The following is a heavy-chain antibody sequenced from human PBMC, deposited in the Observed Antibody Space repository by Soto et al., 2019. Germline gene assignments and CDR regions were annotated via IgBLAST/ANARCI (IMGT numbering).Heavy chain of an antibody. J-gene: IGHJ3*02. D-gene: IGHD1-20*01. CDR1: GFTFSSYS. CDR3: ARAEGISPFAFDI. Sequence: EVQLVESGGGLVQPGGSLRLSCAASGFTFSSYSMNWVRQAPGKGLEWVSYISSSSSTIYYADSVKGRFTISRDNAKNSLYLQMNSLRAEDTAVYYCARAEGISPFAFDIWGQGTMVTVSS. CDR2: ISSSSSTI. V-gene: IGHV3-48*01.